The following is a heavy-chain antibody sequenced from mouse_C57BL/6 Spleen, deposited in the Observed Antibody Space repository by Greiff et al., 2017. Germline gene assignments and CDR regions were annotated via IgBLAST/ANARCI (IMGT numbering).Heavy chain of an antibody. Sequence: VESEGGLVQPGSSMKLSCTASGFTFSDYYMAWVRQVPEKGLEWVANINYDGSSTYYLDSLKSRFIISRDNAKNILYLQMSSLKSEDTATYYCARDNYGSSYVEGYFDVWGTGTTVTVSS. CDR3: ARDNYGSSYVEGYFDV. V-gene: IGHV5-16*01. CDR2: INYDGSST. CDR1: GFTFSDYY. J-gene: IGHJ1*03. D-gene: IGHD1-1*01.